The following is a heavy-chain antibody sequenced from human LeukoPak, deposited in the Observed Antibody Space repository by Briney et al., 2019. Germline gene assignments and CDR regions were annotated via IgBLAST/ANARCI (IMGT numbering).Heavy chain of an antibody. CDR1: GFTFDDYA. V-gene: IGHV3-9*01. D-gene: IGHD3-10*01. CDR3: AKVTYGSGYDY. Sequence: PGGSLRLSCAASGFTFDDYAMHWVRQAPGKGLEWVSGISWNSGSIGYADSVKGRFTISRDNAKNSLYLQMNSLRAEDTALYYCAKVTYGSGYDYWGQGTLVTVS. J-gene: IGHJ4*02. CDR2: ISWNSGSI.